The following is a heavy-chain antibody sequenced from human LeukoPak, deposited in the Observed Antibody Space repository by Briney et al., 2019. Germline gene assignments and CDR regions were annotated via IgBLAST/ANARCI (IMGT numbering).Heavy chain of an antibody. CDR2: IYHSGST. J-gene: IGHJ4*02. Sequence: SGTLSLTCGVSGGSISSSYWWSWVRQPPGKGLEWIGEIYHSGSTNYNPSLKSRVTISVDTSKNQFSLKLSSVTAADTAVYYCARVTHAPGVVPAAIDYWGQGTLVTVSS. V-gene: IGHV4-4*02. CDR3: ARVTHAPGVVPAAIDY. D-gene: IGHD2-2*01. CDR1: GGSISSSYW.